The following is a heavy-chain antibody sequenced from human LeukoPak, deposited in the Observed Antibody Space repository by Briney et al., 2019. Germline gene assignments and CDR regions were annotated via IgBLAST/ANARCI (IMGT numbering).Heavy chain of an antibody. V-gene: IGHV1-69*04. J-gene: IGHJ5*02. D-gene: IGHD6-13*01. CDR3: ARSVSYSSSWHDRNNWFDP. Sequence: SVKVSCKASGGTFSSYAISWVRQAPGQGLEWMGRIIPILGIANYAQKFQGRVTITADKSTSTAYMELSSLRSEDTAVYYCARSVSYSSSWHDRNNWFDPWGQGTLVTVSS. CDR1: GGTFSSYA. CDR2: IIPILGIA.